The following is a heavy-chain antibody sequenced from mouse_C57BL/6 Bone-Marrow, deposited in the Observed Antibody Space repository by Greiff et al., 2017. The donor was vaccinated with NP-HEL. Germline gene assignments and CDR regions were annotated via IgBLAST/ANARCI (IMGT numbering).Heavy chain of an antibody. V-gene: IGHV5-12*01. Sequence: EVKLVESGGGLVQPGGSLKLSCAASGFTFSDYYMYWVRQTPEKRLEWVAYISNGGGSTYYPDTVKGRFTISRDNAKNTLYLQMSRLKSEDTAMYYCARHWGSNVFAYWGQGTLVTVSA. CDR1: GFTFSDYY. J-gene: IGHJ3*01. CDR3: ARHWGSNVFAY. D-gene: IGHD2-5*01. CDR2: ISNGGGST.